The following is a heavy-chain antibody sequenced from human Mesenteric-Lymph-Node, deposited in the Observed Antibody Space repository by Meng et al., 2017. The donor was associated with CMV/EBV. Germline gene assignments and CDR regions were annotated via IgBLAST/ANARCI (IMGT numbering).Heavy chain of an antibody. CDR2: VDHSGST. CDR1: GGSFSGYY. Sequence: SQTLSLTCAVYGGSFSGYYWSWIRQPPGKGLEWIGEVDHSGSTYYNPSLKSRVTISGDASKNQFSLKLSSVTAADTAVYYCARDMDYSGVFDPWGQGTLVTVSS. D-gene: IGHD4-11*01. J-gene: IGHJ5*02. V-gene: IGHV4-34*01. CDR3: ARDMDYSGVFDP.